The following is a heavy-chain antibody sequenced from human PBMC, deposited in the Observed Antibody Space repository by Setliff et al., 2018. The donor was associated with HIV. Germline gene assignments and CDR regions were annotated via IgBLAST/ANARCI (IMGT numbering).Heavy chain of an antibody. D-gene: IGHD3-22*01. V-gene: IGHV1-46*02. CDR1: GYTFNNYY. CDR3: ARCYYDSSGPTDAFDI. CDR2: INPSGGRT. Sequence: AAVKVSCQESGYTFNNYYIHGVRQAPGQGLEWMGLINPSGGRTSYAQKFRGRLTMTRDTSRSTVYMELSSLRSADTAVYYCARCYYDSSGPTDAFDIWGQGTVVTVSS. J-gene: IGHJ3*02.